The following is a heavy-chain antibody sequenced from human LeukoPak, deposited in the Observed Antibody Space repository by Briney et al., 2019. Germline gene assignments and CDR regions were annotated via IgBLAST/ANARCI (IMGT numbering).Heavy chain of an antibody. CDR2: ISTSGST. J-gene: IGHJ3*01. CDR3: ARGPDDWYTFNL. V-gene: IGHV4-4*07. CDR1: GGSFNSYY. D-gene: IGHD3-9*01. Sequence: SETLSLTCTVSGGSFNSYYCSWIRRPAGKGLEWIGRISTSGSTNYNPSLKSRVTMSVDTSKKQYSLKLTSVTAADTAVYYCARGPDDWYTFNLWGQGTVVTVS.